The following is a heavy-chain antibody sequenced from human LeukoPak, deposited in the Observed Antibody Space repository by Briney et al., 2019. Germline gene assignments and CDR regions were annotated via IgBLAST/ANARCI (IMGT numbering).Heavy chain of an antibody. CDR1: GFNFVLYA. CDR2: IRSKDYGGTT. V-gene: IGHV3-49*04. CDR3: TSRAAAGDFDY. D-gene: IGHD6-13*01. J-gene: IGHJ4*02. Sequence: GGPLRLSCTTSGFNFVLYAMRWVRQAPGKGLEWVGFIRSKDYGGTTEYSASVKGRLTISRDDSKSIAYLQMNSLKTEDTAVYYCTSRAAAGDFDYWGQGTLVTVSS.